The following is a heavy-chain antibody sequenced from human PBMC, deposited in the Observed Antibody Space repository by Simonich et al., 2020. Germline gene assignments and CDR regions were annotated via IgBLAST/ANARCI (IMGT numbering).Heavy chain of an antibody. CDR1: GYNFTGYY. D-gene: IGHD2-21*01. CDR3: ARNGLVGILKAFDI. J-gene: IGHJ3*02. CDR2: INPNSGGT. Sequence: QVQLVQSGAEVKKPGASVKVSCKASGYNFTGYYMHWVRQATGQGLEGRGWINPNSGGTNDAQKFQGRVTMTRDTSISTAYMELSRLRSDDTAVYYCARNGLVGILKAFDIWGQGTMVTVSS. V-gene: IGHV1-2*02.